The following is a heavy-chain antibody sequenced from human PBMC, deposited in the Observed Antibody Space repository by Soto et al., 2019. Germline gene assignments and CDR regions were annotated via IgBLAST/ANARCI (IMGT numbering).Heavy chain of an antibody. CDR3: AREDSCGGDCYSNGGDI. CDR1: GVTFSTYT. Sequence: QVQLVQSGAEVKKPGSSVKVSCNASGVTFSTYTISWVRQAPGQGLEWMGRIIPILGVANYAQKFQGRVTIIADKSTSTAYMELSSLRSEDTAVYYCAREDSCGGDCYSNGGDIWGQGTMVTVSS. CDR2: IIPILGVA. V-gene: IGHV1-69*08. D-gene: IGHD2-21*02. J-gene: IGHJ3*02.